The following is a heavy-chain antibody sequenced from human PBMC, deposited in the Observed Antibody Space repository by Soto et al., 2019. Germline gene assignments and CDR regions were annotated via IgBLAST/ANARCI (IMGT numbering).Heavy chain of an antibody. CDR3: ARLSRGGSCGFDY. V-gene: IGHV4-59*08. D-gene: IGHD3-10*01. Sequence: QVQLQESGPRLVKPSETLSLTCTVSGGSISSDYCSWIRQPPGKGLEWIGYSYYSGSTKYNPSLQSRVTISVDTYKNQFSLNLSSVTAADTAVYYCARLSRGGSCGFDYWDQGTLVTVSS. J-gene: IGHJ4*02. CDR2: SYYSGST. CDR1: GGSISSDY.